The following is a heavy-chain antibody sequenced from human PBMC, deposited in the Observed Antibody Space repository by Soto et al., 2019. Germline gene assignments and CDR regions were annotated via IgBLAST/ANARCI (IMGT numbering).Heavy chain of an antibody. CDR1: GGSISSYY. Sequence: QVQLQESGPGLVKPSETLSLTCTVSGGSISSYYWSWIRQPPGKGLEWIGHIDYSGSTNYNPSLQRRLTISVDTSKNQFSLKLSSVTAADTAVYYCARQSCSSTSCYSWVGWFDPWGHGTLVTVSS. CDR3: ARQSCSSTSCYSWVGWFDP. V-gene: IGHV4-59*08. CDR2: IDYSGST. D-gene: IGHD2-2*01. J-gene: IGHJ5*02.